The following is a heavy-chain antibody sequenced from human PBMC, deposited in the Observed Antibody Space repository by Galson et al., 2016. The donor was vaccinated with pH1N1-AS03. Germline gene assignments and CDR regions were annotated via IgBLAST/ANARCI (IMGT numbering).Heavy chain of an antibody. CDR2: IAWAGDK. J-gene: IGHJ4*02. Sequence: PALVKPTQTLTLTCTFFGFSLTTRGMRVSWIRQPPGKALEWLARIAWAGDKVYSTSLKTRLTLSEDTSKNQVVLTMTNMDPVDTATYYCARTLSYTTTWPHFDYWGQGTLVTVSS. CDR1: GFSLTTRGMR. CDR3: ARTLSYTTTWPHFDY. D-gene: IGHD2-2*02. V-gene: IGHV2-70*04.